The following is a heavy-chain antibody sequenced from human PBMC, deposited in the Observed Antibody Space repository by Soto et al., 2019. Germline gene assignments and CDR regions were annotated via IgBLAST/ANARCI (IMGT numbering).Heavy chain of an antibody. CDR2: ISHDGTNK. V-gene: IGHV3-30*18. Sequence: GGSLRLSCAASGFTFSAYGMHWVRQAPGKGLEWVAAISHDGTNKNYGDSVKGRFTISRDNSKKTLYLQMNSLRPEDTALYYCAKDEYYYSRSGYYIFDSWGQGTLVTVSS. CDR3: AKDEYYYSRSGYYIFDS. D-gene: IGHD3-22*01. J-gene: IGHJ4*02. CDR1: GFTFSAYG.